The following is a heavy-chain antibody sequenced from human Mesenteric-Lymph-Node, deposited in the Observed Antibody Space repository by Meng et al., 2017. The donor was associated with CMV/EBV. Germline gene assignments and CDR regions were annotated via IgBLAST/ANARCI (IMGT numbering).Heavy chain of an antibody. D-gene: IGHD3-22*01. V-gene: IGHV1-18*01. CDR1: GYTFSSYG. CDR2: SSAYNGNT. Sequence: ASVKVSCKASGYTFSSYGISWVRQAPGQGLEWMGWSSAYNGNTNYAQKLQGRVTMTTDTFTSTAYMELRSLRSDDTAVYYCAVVDPHYYDSSGYYYYYYGMDVWGQGTTVTVSS. CDR3: AVVDPHYYDSSGYYYYYYGMDV. J-gene: IGHJ6*02.